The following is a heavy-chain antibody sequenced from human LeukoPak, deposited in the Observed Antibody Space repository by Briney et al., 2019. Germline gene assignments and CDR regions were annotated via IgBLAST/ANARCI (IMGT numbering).Heavy chain of an antibody. D-gene: IGHD2-15*01. CDR1: GGSISSYY. Sequence: SETLSLTCTVSGGSISSYYWSWIRQPPGKGLKWIGYVYYSGSTNYNPSLKSRVTISVDTSKNQFSPKLSSVTAADTAVYYCARSVSMAATPIDYWGQGTLVTVSS. J-gene: IGHJ4*02. CDR2: VYYSGST. V-gene: IGHV4-59*01. CDR3: ARSVSMAATPIDY.